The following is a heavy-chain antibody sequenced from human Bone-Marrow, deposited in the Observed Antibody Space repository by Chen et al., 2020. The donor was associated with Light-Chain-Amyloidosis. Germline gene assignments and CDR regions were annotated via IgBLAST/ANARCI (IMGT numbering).Heavy chain of an antibody. Sequence: EVQLVESGGGLVKPEGSLRLSCAASGFTFSSYSMHWVRQAPAKGLEWVSTIRTSSSRILYADSVKGRFTISRDDATNSLFLQMNSLRVEDTAVYYCARGHYGSGSYYADAFDTWGQGTMVTVS. CDR3: ARGHYGSGSYYADAFDT. J-gene: IGHJ3*02. CDR2: IRTSSSRI. V-gene: IGHV3-21*06. CDR1: GFTFSSYS. D-gene: IGHD3-10*01.